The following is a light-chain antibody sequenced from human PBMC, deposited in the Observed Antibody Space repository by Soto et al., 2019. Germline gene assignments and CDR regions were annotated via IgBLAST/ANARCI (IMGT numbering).Light chain of an antibody. Sequence: EIVMTQSPATLSVSPRERVTLSCRARQSVSNNLAWYQQKPGQAPRLLIYGATATATGIPARFSGSGSGTEFTLTISSLQSEDVAVYYCHQHNDWPLTFGGGTKVEIK. J-gene: IGKJ4*01. CDR3: HQHNDWPLT. V-gene: IGKV3-15*01. CDR2: GAT. CDR1: QSVSNN.